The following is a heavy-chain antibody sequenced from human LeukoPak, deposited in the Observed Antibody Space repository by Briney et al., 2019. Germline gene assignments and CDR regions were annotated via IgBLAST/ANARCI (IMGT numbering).Heavy chain of an antibody. CDR1: GGSFSGNN. CDR3: ARTVAVASYYYMDV. V-gene: IGHV4-34*01. Sequence: SETLSLTCAVYGGSFSGNNWSWIRQPPGKGLEGIGEINHSRSTNYNPSLKTGVTISVDTSKNQFSLKLSSVTAADTAGYYCARTVAVASYYYMDVWGKGTTVTVSS. CDR2: INHSRST. J-gene: IGHJ6*03. D-gene: IGHD6-19*01.